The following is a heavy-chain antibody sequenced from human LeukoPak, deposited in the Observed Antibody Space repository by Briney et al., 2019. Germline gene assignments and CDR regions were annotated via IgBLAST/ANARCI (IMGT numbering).Heavy chain of an antibody. Sequence: GGSLRLSCAASGFTFSSYWMHWVRQAPGKGLVWVSRINSDGSSTIYADSVKGRFTISRDNAKNTLYLQMNSLRAEDTAVYYCARDGPLRYGNSFDYWGQGTLVTVSS. V-gene: IGHV3-74*01. CDR3: ARDGPLRYGNSFDY. CDR1: GFTFSSYW. J-gene: IGHJ4*02. D-gene: IGHD5-18*01. CDR2: INSDGSST.